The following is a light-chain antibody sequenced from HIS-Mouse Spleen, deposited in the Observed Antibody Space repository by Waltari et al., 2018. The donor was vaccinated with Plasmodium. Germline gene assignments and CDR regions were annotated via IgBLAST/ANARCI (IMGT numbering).Light chain of an antibody. J-gene: IGKJ4*01. CDR1: QSISSW. CDR2: KAS. V-gene: IGKV1-5*03. Sequence: DIEMTQSPSTLSVSLGDRATIPCRASQSISSWLAWYQQKPGQAPRLLIYKASSRDSGVPARFSGSGSGTEFTLTISSLEPEDFAAYYCQQCSNWPFTFGQGTKVEIK. CDR3: QQCSNWPFT.